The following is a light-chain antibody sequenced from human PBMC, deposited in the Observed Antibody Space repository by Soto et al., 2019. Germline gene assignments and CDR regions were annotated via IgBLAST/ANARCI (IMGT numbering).Light chain of an antibody. CDR1: QSVAGY. CDR3: QQSYTSSWT. CDR2: AAS. J-gene: IGKJ1*01. V-gene: IGKV1-39*01. Sequence: DIQMTQAPSSLSASVGYRVTLTCRASQSVAGYLNWYQQKPGGAPHLLIYAASTLQSGVPSRFSGSGSGTDFKLTISSLQPEDVETYYCQQSYTSSWTFGPGTKVDIK.